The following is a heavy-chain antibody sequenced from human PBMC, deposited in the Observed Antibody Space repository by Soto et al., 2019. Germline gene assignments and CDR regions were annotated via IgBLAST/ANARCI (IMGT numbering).Heavy chain of an antibody. CDR1: GGTFSSYA. J-gene: IGHJ6*02. Sequence: QVQLVQSGAEVKKPGSSVKVSCKASGGTFSSYAISWVRQAPGQGLEWMGGIIPIFGTANYAQKFQGRVTITAGESTSTAYMGLSSLRSEDTAVYYCASGDYDFWSGPGGGMDVWGQGTTVTVSS. CDR2: IIPIFGTA. D-gene: IGHD3-3*01. V-gene: IGHV1-69*12. CDR3: ASGDYDFWSGPGGGMDV.